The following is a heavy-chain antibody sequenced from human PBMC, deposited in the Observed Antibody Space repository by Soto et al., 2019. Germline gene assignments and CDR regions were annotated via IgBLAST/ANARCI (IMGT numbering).Heavy chain of an antibody. D-gene: IGHD3-22*01. CDR2: ISHDGSNK. J-gene: IGHJ4*02. Sequence: QVQLVESGGGVVQPGRSLRLSCAASGLTFSSYGMHWDRQAPGKELEWVAVISHDGSNKNYADSVKGRFTISRDNSRNTLYLQMNSLRAKDTAVYSCANRAYYYDTSGSLAYWGQGALVTVSS. CDR1: GLTFSSYG. CDR3: ANRAYYYDTSGSLAY. V-gene: IGHV3-30*18.